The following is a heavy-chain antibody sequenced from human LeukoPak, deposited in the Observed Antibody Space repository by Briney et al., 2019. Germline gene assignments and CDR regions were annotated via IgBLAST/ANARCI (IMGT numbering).Heavy chain of an antibody. CDR3: ARDRDGGARDL. D-gene: IGHD4-23*01. CDR1: GFTFSISW. V-gene: IGHV3-7*01. CDR2: ISSEGSDA. Sequence: GGSLSLFCVASGFTFSISWMTWVREAPGEGLQWVALISSEGSDAYVDSVKRQFTISRDNAENPLYVQMNSLRAEDTAVYYCARDRDGGARDLWGQGTLVTVSS. J-gene: IGHJ5*02.